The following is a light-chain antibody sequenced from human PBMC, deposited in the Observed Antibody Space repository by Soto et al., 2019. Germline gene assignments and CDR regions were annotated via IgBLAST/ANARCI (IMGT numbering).Light chain of an antibody. CDR2: AAS. V-gene: IGKV1-9*01. CDR3: QQLNSYPLT. CDR1: QGISNY. J-gene: IGKJ4*01. Sequence: DIQLTQSPSFLPASVGYRVTITCRASQGISNYLAWYQQKPGKAPGLLIYAASTLQRGVSSRFRGSGSGTEFTLTISSLQPEDFATYYCQQLNSYPLTFGGGTKVEIK.